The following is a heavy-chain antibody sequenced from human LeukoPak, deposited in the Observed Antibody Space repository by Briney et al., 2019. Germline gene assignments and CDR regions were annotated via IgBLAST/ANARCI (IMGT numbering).Heavy chain of an antibody. D-gene: IGHD3-22*01. CDR2: ISGSGGAT. Sequence: GGSLRLSCAASGFTFSSYAMSWVRQAPGKGLEWVSVISGSGGATYYADSVKGRFTISRDNSKNTLYLQMNSLRAEDTAVYYCARASGGIVGVSFDYWGQGTLVTVSS. CDR1: GFTFSSYA. CDR3: ARASGGIVGVSFDY. J-gene: IGHJ4*02. V-gene: IGHV3-23*01.